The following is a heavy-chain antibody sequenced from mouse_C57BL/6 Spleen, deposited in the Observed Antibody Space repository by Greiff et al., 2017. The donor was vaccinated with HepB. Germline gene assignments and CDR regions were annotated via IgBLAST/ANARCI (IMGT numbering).Heavy chain of an antibody. D-gene: IGHD2-3*01. CDR3: ARSYDGYYVAMDY. CDR2: IYPGDGDT. Sequence: VQLQQSGAELVKPGASVKISCKASGYAFSSYWMNWVKQRPGKGLEWIGQIYPGDGDTNYNGKFKGKATLTADKSSSTAYMQLSSLTSEDSAVYFCARSYDGYYVAMDYGGQGTSVTVAS. CDR1: GYAFSSYW. J-gene: IGHJ4*01. V-gene: IGHV1-80*01.